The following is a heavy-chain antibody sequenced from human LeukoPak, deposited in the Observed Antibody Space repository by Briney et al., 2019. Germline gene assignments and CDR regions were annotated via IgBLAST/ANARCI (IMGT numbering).Heavy chain of an antibody. J-gene: IGHJ4*02. CDR3: VMSTILLWFGELLLGEDY. V-gene: IGHV3-23*01. CDR2: ISSSGSST. Sequence: PGGSLRLSCVASGITFSTYAMSWVRQAPGKGLEWVSVISSSGSSTYYADSVKGRFTISRDNLKNTLYLQMSSLRAEDTAVYYCVMSTILLWFGELLLGEDYWGQGTLVTVSS. CDR1: GITFSTYA. D-gene: IGHD3-10*01.